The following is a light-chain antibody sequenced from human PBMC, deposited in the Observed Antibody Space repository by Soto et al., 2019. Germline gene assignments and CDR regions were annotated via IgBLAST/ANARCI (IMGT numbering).Light chain of an antibody. CDR1: QGVTSSY. J-gene: IGKJ4*01. CDR3: QQYDSSPLT. Sequence: EIVLTQSPGTLSLSPGERATLSCRASQGVTSSYLAWYQQKPGQAPRLLIYGASRFSGSGSGTDFTLTISRLEPEDFAVYYCQQYDSSPLTFGGGTKVEIK. CDR2: GAS. V-gene: IGKV3-20*01.